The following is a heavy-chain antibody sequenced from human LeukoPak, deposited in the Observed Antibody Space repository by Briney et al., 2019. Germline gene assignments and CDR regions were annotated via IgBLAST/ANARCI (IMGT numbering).Heavy chain of an antibody. CDR1: DDSITMYY. J-gene: IGHJ6*03. V-gene: IGHV4-59*01. D-gene: IGHD1-1*01. Sequence: SETLSLTCSVSDDSITMYYWTWIRQPPGKGLEWIGYVDHTGSTNFNPSLNGRVSISRDTTKNLFSLRLRSVTAADMAVYFCARGRVSSSTWYSTYYYYFYMDVWGKGTTVTVSS. CDR3: ARGRVSSSTWYSTYYYYFYMDV. CDR2: VDHTGST.